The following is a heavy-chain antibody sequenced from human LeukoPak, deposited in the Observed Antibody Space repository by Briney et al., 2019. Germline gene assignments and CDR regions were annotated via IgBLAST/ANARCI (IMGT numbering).Heavy chain of an antibody. V-gene: IGHV4-59*11. CDR2: IHSTGSS. Sequence: SETLSLTCAGSGGSISGLYSSWMRQPPGKGLEWIGYIHSTGSSNYSPSLKSRVSISVDTSMNQFSLKLSSVTAADTAVYYCARYYCPNERCSHLDYWGQGTLVTVSS. D-gene: IGHD2-8*01. CDR1: GGSISGLY. J-gene: IGHJ4*02. CDR3: ARYYCPNERCSHLDY.